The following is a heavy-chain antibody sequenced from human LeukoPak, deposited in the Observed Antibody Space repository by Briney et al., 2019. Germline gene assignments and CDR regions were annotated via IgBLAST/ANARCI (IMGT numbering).Heavy chain of an antibody. J-gene: IGHJ4*02. CDR1: GFTFSSYG. CDR3: ANSYYDSSGYYPDY. Sequence: PGGSLRLSCAASGFTFSSYGMHWVRQAPGKGLEWVAVISYDGSNKYYADSVKGRFTISRDNSKNTLYLQMNSLRAEDTAVYYCANSYYDSSGYYPDYWGQGTLVTVSS. CDR2: ISYDGSNK. D-gene: IGHD3-22*01. V-gene: IGHV3-30*18.